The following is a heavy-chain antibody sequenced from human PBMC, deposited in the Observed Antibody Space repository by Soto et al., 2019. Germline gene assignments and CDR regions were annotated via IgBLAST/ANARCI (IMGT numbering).Heavy chain of an antibody. Sequence: XGSLRLSCSASGFTFSSYAMSWVRQAPGKGLEWVSAISGSGGSTYYADSVKGRFTISRDNSKNTLYLQMNSLRAEDTAVYYCAKGVAGPEAFDIWGQGAMVTVSS. CDR2: ISGSGGST. CDR1: GFTFSSYA. D-gene: IGHD6-19*01. V-gene: IGHV3-23*01. J-gene: IGHJ3*02. CDR3: AKGVAGPEAFDI.